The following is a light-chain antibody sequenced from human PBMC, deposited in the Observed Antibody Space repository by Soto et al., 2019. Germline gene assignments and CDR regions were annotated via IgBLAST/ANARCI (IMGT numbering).Light chain of an antibody. CDR1: QSVSSN. V-gene: IGKV3-15*01. J-gene: IGKJ4*01. CDR3: QQYNNWPPLT. Sequence: ERVMRQSQATLSVSPGETATLSCRASQSVSSNLAWYQQKPGQAPRLLIYGASTRATGIPARFSGSGSGTEFTLTISSLQSEDFAVYYCQQYNNWPPLTFGGGTKVDIK. CDR2: GAS.